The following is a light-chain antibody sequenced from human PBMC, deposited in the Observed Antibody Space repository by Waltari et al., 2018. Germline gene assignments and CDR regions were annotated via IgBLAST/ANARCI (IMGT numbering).Light chain of an antibody. V-gene: IGLV1-44*01. CDR1: SSNIGGNT. CDR3: AAWDDSLSGVV. J-gene: IGLJ2*01. CDR2: IDN. Sequence: QSVLTQPPSASGTPGQRVTISCSGRSSNIGGNTVAWYQQVPGAAPKLLIYIDNVRPSGVPDGFSGSKSGTSASLAISGLQSEDGALYDCAAWDDSLSGVVFGGGTKLTVL.